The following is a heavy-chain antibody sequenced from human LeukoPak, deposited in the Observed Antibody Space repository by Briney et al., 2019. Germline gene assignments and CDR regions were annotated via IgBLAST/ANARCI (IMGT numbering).Heavy chain of an antibody. J-gene: IGHJ4*02. CDR2: IYTSGST. Sequence: SETLSLTCTVSGGSISSYYWSWIRQPAGKGLEWIGRIYTSGSTNYNPSLKSRVTMSVDTSKNQFSLKLSSVTAADTAVYYCARDSHYDILTGYFHFDYRGQGTLVTVSS. CDR3: ARDSHYDILTGYFHFDY. V-gene: IGHV4-4*07. D-gene: IGHD3-9*01. CDR1: GGSISSYY.